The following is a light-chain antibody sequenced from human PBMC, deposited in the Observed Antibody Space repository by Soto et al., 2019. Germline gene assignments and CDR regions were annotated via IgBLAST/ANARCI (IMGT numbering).Light chain of an antibody. CDR1: QNISNY. J-gene: IGKJ3*01. Sequence: IVLTPSPETLYLSPGKRATLSCRASQNISNYLIWYQPKPGQAPRLLIYDVSNRATGIPARFSGSGPGTDFTCSISSPAHELFAVKCCPHRGDWSFSPGTKVDIK. V-gene: IGKV3-11*01. CDR3: PHRGDWS. CDR2: DVS.